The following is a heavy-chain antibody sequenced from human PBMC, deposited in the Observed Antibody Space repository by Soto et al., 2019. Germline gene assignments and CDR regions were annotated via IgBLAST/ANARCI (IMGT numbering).Heavy chain of an antibody. Sequence: GGSLRLSCAASGFTFSSDAMSWVRQAPGKGLEWVSAISGSGGSTYYADSVKGRFTISRDNSKNTLYLQMNSLRAEDTAVYYCAHVGRYSGYVVGDYWGQGTLVTVSS. J-gene: IGHJ4*02. CDR3: AHVGRYSGYVVGDY. V-gene: IGHV3-23*01. D-gene: IGHD5-12*01. CDR1: GFTFSSDA. CDR2: ISGSGGST.